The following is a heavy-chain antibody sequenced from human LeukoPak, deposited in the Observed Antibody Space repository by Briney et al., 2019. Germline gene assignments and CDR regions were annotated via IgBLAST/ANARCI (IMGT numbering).Heavy chain of an antibody. CDR3: ARRNGTTGYYYYYYMDV. CDR1: GGTFSSYA. D-gene: IGHD1-7*01. V-gene: IGHV1-69*13. CDR2: IIPIFGTA. J-gene: IGHJ6*03. Sequence: SVKVSCKASGGTFSSYAISWVRQAPGQGLEWMGGIIPIFGTANYAQKFQGRVTITADESTSTAYMELSSLRSEDTAVYYCARRNGTTGYYYYYYMDVWGKGTTVTVSS.